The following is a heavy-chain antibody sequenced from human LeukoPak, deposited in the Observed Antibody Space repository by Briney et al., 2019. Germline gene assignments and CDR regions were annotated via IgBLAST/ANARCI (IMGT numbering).Heavy chain of an antibody. D-gene: IGHD6-19*01. CDR2: FYYSGNT. J-gene: IGHJ4*02. V-gene: IGHV4-39*01. Sequence: SETLSLTCSVSGGYISSSSYYWGWIRQPPGKGLEWIGSFYYSGNTYYNPSLKSRVTISVDTSKNEFSLNLRSVTAADTAVYYCARTAGIAVAGSRQYFDYWGQGMLVTVSS. CDR3: ARTAGIAVAGSRQYFDY. CDR1: GGYISSSSYY.